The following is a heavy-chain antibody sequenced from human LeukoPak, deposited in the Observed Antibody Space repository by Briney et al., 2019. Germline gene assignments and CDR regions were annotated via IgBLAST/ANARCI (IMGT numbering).Heavy chain of an antibody. J-gene: IGHJ4*02. V-gene: IGHV4-59*01. CDR1: GGSISSYY. CDR2: IYYSGST. Sequence: SETLSLTCTASGGSISSYYWSWIRQPPGKGLEWIGYIYYSGSTNYNPSLKSRVTISVDTSKNQFSLKLSSVTAADTAVYYCARVGTYGSGSYLSWLDYWGQGTLVTVSS. CDR3: ARVGTYGSGSYLSWLDY. D-gene: IGHD3-10*01.